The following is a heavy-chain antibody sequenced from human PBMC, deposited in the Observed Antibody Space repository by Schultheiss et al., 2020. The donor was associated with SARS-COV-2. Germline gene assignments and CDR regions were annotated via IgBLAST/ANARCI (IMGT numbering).Heavy chain of an antibody. CDR3: ARDLAHCTSSSCYGVLIDY. D-gene: IGHD2-2*01. CDR2: ISYDESNK. V-gene: IGHV3-30-3*01. Sequence: GGSLRLSCAASGFTFSSYPMHWVRQAPGKGLEWVALISYDESNKYYADSVKGRFTISRDNSEYTLDLQMNSLRPEDTAVYYCARDLAHCTSSSCYGVLIDYWGQGARITVAS. CDR1: GFTFSSYP. J-gene: IGHJ4*02.